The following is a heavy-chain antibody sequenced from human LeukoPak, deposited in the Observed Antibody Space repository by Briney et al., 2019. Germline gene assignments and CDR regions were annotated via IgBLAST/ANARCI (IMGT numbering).Heavy chain of an antibody. V-gene: IGHV4-59*01. CDR3: ARVGYSSGYYTFDY. CDR1: GGSISSYY. D-gene: IGHD3-22*01. J-gene: IGHJ4*02. CDR2: IYYSGST. Sequence: SETLSLTCTVSGGSISSYYWSWIRQPPGKGPEWIGYIYYSGSTNYNPSLKSRVTISVDTSKNQFSLKLSSVTAADTAVYYCARVGYSSGYYTFDYWGQGTLVTVSS.